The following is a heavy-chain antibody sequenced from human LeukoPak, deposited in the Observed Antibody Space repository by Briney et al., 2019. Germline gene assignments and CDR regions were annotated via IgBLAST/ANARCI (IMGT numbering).Heavy chain of an antibody. CDR3: AKESSGSLDY. CDR1: GFTFSSYA. J-gene: IGHJ4*02. CDR2: IRYDGNNK. V-gene: IGHV3-30*04. Sequence: GRSLRLSCAASGFTFSSYAMHWVRQAPGKGLEWVSLIRYDGNNKYYADSVKGRFTISRDNSNNTLYLQMNSLRAEDTAVYYCAKESSGSLDYWGQGTLVTVSS. D-gene: IGHD1-26*01.